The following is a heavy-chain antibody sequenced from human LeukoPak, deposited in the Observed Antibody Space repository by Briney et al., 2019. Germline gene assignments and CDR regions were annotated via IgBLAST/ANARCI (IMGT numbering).Heavy chain of an antibody. CDR3: ARGDSRYSGFRF. Sequence: SETLCLTCTVSGGAISNYCMTWLRQPAGKGLEWIGRIYTSGNAKYNPSLKSRATMSIDTSKNQFSLTLSTVTAADTAVYYCARGDSRYSGFRFCGQEILVIVSS. J-gene: IGHJ4*02. D-gene: IGHD3-10*01. V-gene: IGHV4-4*07. CDR1: GGAISNYC. CDR2: IYTSGNA.